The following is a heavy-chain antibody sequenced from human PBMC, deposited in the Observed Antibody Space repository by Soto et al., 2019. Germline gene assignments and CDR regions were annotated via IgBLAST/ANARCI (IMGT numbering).Heavy chain of an antibody. CDR3: RSSTSCYDESCVDV. V-gene: IGHV4-38-2*01. Sequence: SETLSLTCAVSGYSISSGNYWAWIRQPPGRGLEWIGSLYHIGSTHYNTSLKSRVTTSVDTSKNHFSLELSSVTAADTAIYYCRSSTSCYDESCVDVWGQGTMVTVSS. CDR2: LYHIGST. J-gene: IGHJ6*02. CDR1: GYSISSGNY. D-gene: IGHD2-2*01.